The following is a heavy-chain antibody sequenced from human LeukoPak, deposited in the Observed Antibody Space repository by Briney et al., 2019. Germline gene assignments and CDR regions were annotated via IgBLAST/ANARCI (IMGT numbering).Heavy chain of an antibody. CDR2: ISAYNGNT. CDR1: GYTFTSYG. D-gene: IGHD6-19*01. V-gene: IGHV1-18*01. Sequence: ASVKVSCKTSGYTFTSYGISWVRQAPGQGLEWMGWISAYNGNTNYAQKFQGRVTMTRDTSTSTVYMELSSLRSEDTAVYYCARRYSSGWLLDYWGQGTLVTVSS. J-gene: IGHJ4*02. CDR3: ARRYSSGWLLDY.